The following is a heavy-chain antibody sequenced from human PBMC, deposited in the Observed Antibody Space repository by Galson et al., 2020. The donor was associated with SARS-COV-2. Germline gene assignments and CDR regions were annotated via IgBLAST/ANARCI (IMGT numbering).Heavy chain of an antibody. V-gene: IGHV3-23*01. CDR1: GFTFSGRA. CDR3: ARGLIGDHVLLWFGELFPGAFDI. CDR2: ISDTSDDA. D-gene: IGHD3-10*01. Sequence: GESLKISCVASGFTFSGRAMSWVRLPPGKGLEWVSSISDTSDDAHYADSVKGRFTISRDNSKNTLYLQMNSLRAEDTAVYYCARGLIGDHVLLWFGELFPGAFDIWGQGTMVTVSS. J-gene: IGHJ3*02.